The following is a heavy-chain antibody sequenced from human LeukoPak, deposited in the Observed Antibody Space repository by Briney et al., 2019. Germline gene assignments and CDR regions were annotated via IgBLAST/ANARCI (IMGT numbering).Heavy chain of an antibody. V-gene: IGHV1-24*01. CDR2: FDPEDGEK. CDR1: GYTLTDLS. Sequence: EASVKVSCKISGYTLTDLSMHWVRQAPGKGLEWMGRFDPEDGEKIYAQNFQGRVTMTEDTSADTAYMELYSLRSEDTAVYYCATGPIDMIVDYPHYWGQGTLVTVSS. CDR3: ATGPIDMIVDYPHY. D-gene: IGHD3-16*01. J-gene: IGHJ4*02.